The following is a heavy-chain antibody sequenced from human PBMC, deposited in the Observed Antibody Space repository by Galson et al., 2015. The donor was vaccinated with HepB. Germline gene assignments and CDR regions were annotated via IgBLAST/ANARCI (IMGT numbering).Heavy chain of an antibody. CDR2: IIPILGIA. J-gene: IGHJ4*02. V-gene: IGHV1-69*04. Sequence: SVKVSCKASGGTFSSYAISWVRQAPGRGLEWMGRIIPILGIANYAQKFQGRVTITADKSTSTAYMELSSLRSEDTAVYYCARVDTAIGGIDYWGQGTLVTVSS. D-gene: IGHD5-18*01. CDR3: ARVDTAIGGIDY. CDR1: GGTFSSYA.